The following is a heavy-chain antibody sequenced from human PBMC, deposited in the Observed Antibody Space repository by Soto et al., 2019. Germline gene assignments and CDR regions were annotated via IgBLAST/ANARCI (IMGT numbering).Heavy chain of an antibody. CDR1: GYTFTVYY. Sequence: QVQLVQSGAEVKKPGASVNVSCKASGYTFTVYYMHWVRQAPGQGLEWMGWINPKSGGTMYPQKFQGRVTMTWATSISTASMALTRLRSDDTAVYYCARDLAKGGGGAGFDSWGQGTLVTVSX. D-gene: IGHD3-16*01. V-gene: IGHV1-2*02. J-gene: IGHJ4*02. CDR2: INPKSGGT. CDR3: ARDLAKGGGGAGFDS.